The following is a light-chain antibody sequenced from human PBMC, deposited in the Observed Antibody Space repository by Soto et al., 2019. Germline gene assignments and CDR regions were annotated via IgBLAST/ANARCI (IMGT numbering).Light chain of an antibody. V-gene: IGKV3-20*01. Sequence: EIVLTQSPGTLSLSPGERATLSCRASQSVSSNYLAWYQQKPGQAPKVLIYRASIRATGIPDRFTGSGSGTDLNLTIRRLENEDFAVYYCKQYGSSPLTFGGGTKVDIK. J-gene: IGKJ4*01. CDR2: RAS. CDR3: KQYGSSPLT. CDR1: QSVSSNY.